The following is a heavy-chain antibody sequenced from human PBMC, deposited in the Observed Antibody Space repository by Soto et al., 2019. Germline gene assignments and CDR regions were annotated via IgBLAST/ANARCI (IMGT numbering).Heavy chain of an antibody. J-gene: IGHJ5*02. CDR1: GGSISSGTYY. V-gene: IGHV4-39*07. Sequence: SETLSLTCTVSGGSISSGTYYWGWMRQPPGKGLEWIASFFIGGNTYYNPSLKSRVTISVDTSKNQFSLKLSSVTAADTAVYYCARETYGDYVGYFDPWGQGTLVTVSS. CDR3: ARETYGDYVGYFDP. CDR2: FFIGGNT. D-gene: IGHD4-17*01.